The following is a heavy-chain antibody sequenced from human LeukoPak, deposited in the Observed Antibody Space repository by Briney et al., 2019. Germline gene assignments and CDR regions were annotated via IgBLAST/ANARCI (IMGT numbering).Heavy chain of an antibody. CDR1: GFTFSSYA. Sequence: GGSLRLPCAASGFTFSSYAMHWVRQAPGKGLEWVAVISYDGSNQYYADSVKGRFTISRDDSRNTLYLQMNSLRTEDTAVYYCARGTVVTDFWGQGTLVTVSS. V-gene: IGHV3-30-3*01. CDR3: ARGTVVTDF. D-gene: IGHD4-23*01. CDR2: ISYDGSNQ. J-gene: IGHJ4*02.